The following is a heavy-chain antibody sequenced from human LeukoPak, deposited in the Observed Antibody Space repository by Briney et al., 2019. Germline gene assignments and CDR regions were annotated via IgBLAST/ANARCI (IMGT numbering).Heavy chain of an antibody. Sequence: GGSLRLSCAASEFIFSSYAMHWVRQAPGKGLEWVTAISYDGSNKYYADSVKGRFTISRDNSKNMLYLQMNSLRAEDTAVYYCARDRGDSGYDGSDYWGQGTLVTVSS. CDR2: ISYDGSNK. D-gene: IGHD5-12*01. V-gene: IGHV3-30-3*01. CDR1: EFIFSSYA. J-gene: IGHJ4*02. CDR3: ARDRGDSGYDGSDY.